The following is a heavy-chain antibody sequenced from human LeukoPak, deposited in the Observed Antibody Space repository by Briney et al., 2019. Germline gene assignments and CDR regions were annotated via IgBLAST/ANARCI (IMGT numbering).Heavy chain of an antibody. Sequence: PGGSLRLSCAASGFTFSSYGLNWVRQAPGKGLEWVSVISGTGSGGNTYYADSVKGRFTISRDNSKNTLYLQMNSLRAEDTAVYYCAKAKQIYDSLDSWGQGTLVTVSS. CDR1: GFTFSSYG. J-gene: IGHJ4*02. CDR3: AKAKQIYDSLDS. D-gene: IGHD3-3*01. CDR2: ISGTGSGGNT. V-gene: IGHV3-23*01.